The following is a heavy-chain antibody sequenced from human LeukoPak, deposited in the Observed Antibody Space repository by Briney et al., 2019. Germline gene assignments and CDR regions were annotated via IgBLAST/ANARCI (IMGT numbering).Heavy chain of an antibody. CDR3: ARDLQYNWFDP. CDR1: GGSISSSSYY. CDR2: IYYSGST. Sequence: PSETLSLTCTVSGGSISSSSYYWGWIRQPPGKGLEWIGSIYYSGSTNYNPSLKSRVTMSVDTSKNQFSLKLSSVTAADTAVYYCARDLQYNWFDPWGQGTLVTVSS. V-gene: IGHV4-39*07. J-gene: IGHJ5*02. D-gene: IGHD6-19*01.